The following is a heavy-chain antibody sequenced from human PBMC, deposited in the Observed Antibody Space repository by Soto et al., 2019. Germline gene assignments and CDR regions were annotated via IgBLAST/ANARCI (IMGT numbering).Heavy chain of an antibody. CDR3: GGGRSLALDY. J-gene: IGHJ4*02. Sequence: SETLSVTCTVAGGSSSSYDWSWIRQPPGKGLEWIGYIYYSGSTNYNPSLKSRVTISVDTSKNQFSLKLSSVTAADTAVYYCGGGRSLALDYWGQGPLVTAPQ. CDR2: IYYSGST. CDR1: GGSSSSYD. V-gene: IGHV4-59*01. D-gene: IGHD1-26*01.